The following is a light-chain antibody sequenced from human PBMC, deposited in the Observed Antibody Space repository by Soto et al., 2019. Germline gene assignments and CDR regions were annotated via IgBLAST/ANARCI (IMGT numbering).Light chain of an antibody. CDR2: EVN. V-gene: IGLV2-14*01. CDR3: GSYTSSSTYV. J-gene: IGLJ1*01. CDR1: SSDIGGYNF. Sequence: QSALTQPASVSGSPGQSITISCTGTSSDIGGYNFVSWYQQHPGKAPKLRIYEVNNRPSGVSNRFSGSKSGNTASLTISGLQAEDEADYYCGSYTSSSTYVFGTGTKV.